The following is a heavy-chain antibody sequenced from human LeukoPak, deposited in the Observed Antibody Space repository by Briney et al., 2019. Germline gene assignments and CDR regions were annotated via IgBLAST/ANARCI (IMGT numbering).Heavy chain of an antibody. CDR3: ASLGIPPLETYYDFWSGPRVTDDAFDI. Sequence: PGGSLRLSCAASGFTFSSYWMSWVRQAPGKGLEWVANIKQDGSEKYYVDSVEGRFTISRDNAKNSLYLQMNSLRAEDTAVYYCASLGIPPLETYYDFWSGPRVTDDAFDIWGQGTMVTVSS. CDR1: GFTFSSYW. J-gene: IGHJ3*02. V-gene: IGHV3-7*01. D-gene: IGHD3-3*01. CDR2: IKQDGSEK.